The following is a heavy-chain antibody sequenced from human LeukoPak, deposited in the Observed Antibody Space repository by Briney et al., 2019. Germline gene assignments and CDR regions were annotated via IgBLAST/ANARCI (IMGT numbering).Heavy chain of an antibody. J-gene: IGHJ5*02. CDR3: ARAYSSSSHVEYNWFDP. Sequence: SQTLSLICAISGDSVSSNSAAWNWIRQSPSRGLEWLGRTYYRSKWYNDYAVSVKSRITINPDTSKNQFSLQLNSVTPEDTAVYHCARAYSSSSHVEYNWFDPWGQGTLVTVSS. D-gene: IGHD6-6*01. CDR1: GDSVSSNSAA. V-gene: IGHV6-1*01. CDR2: TYYRSKWYN.